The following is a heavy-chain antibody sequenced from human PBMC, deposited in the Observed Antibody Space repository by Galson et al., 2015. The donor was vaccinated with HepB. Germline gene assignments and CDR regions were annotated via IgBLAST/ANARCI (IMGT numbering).Heavy chain of an antibody. D-gene: IGHD3-22*01. V-gene: IGHV3-30*18. CDR1: GFTFSSYG. CDR3: AKDRSYYDSSGYYHLDY. J-gene: IGHJ4*02. CDR2: ISCDGSNK. Sequence: SLRLSCAASGFTFSSYGMHWVRQAPGKGLEWVAVISCDGSNKYYADSVKGRFTISRDNSKNTLYLQMNSLRAEDTAVYYCAKDRSYYDSSGYYHLDYWGQGTLVTVSS.